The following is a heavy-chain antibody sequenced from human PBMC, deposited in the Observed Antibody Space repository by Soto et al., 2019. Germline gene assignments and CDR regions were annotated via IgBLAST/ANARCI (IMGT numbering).Heavy chain of an antibody. D-gene: IGHD1-7*01. Sequence: SQTLSLTCAISGDSVSSNNAAWNWIRQSPSRGLEWLGRTYYRSRWYNDYAVSVKSQITVNPDTSKNQFSLQLTSVTPEDTAVYYCAGTTSHYWYYMDVWGQGTTVTVSS. V-gene: IGHV6-1*01. CDR2: TYYRSRWYN. CDR3: AGTTSHYWYYMDV. CDR1: GDSVSSNNAA. J-gene: IGHJ6*03.